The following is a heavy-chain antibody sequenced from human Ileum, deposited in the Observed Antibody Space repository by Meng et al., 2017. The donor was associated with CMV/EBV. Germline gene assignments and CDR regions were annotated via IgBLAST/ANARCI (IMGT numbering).Heavy chain of an antibody. CDR3: ARTGRFGSYYFDY. Sequence: VHLQESDPGLWKPSETLSLTCSVSGGSISSYYWSWIRQAPGKGLEWIGYVYSTGSTNYSPSLRSRVTISVDTSRNQFSLRLSSVTAADTAVYYCARTGRFGSYYFDYWGQGTLVTVFS. CDR2: VYSTGST. CDR1: GGSISSYY. D-gene: IGHD3-10*01. J-gene: IGHJ4*02. V-gene: IGHV4-59*01.